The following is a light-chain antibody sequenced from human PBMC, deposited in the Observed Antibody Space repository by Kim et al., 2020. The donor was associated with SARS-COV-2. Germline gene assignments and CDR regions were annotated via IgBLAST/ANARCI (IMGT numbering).Light chain of an antibody. V-gene: IGLV3-1*01. J-gene: IGLJ2*01. Sequence: VSPGQTARITCSGDKLGDKYTSWYQQKPGQSPVLVMYQDDNRPSGIPELFSGSSSGNTATLTISGTQALDEADYYCQAWDSSTAVVFGGGTKLTVL. CDR3: QAWDSSTAVV. CDR1: KLGDKY. CDR2: QDD.